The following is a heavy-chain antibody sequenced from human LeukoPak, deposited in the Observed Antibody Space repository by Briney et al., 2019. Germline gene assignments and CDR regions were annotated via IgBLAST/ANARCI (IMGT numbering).Heavy chain of an antibody. D-gene: IGHD3-3*01. CDR2: INHSGST. Sequence: SETLSLTCAVYGGSFSGYYWSWNRRPPGKGLEWIGEINHSGSTNYNPSLKSRVTISVDTSKNQFSLKLSSVTAADTAVYYCARVAYDFWSGYYTQGDVWGQGTTVTVSS. V-gene: IGHV4-34*01. J-gene: IGHJ6*02. CDR3: ARVAYDFWSGYYTQGDV. CDR1: GGSFSGYY.